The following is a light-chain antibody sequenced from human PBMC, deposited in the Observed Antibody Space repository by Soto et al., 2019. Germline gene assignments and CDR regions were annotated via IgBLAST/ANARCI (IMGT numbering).Light chain of an antibody. V-gene: IGKV1-5*03. CDR1: QNINSW. Sequence: DXXXTQSPSTLSASVGDRVTITCRASQNINSWLAWYQEKPGKAPKLLIYKASNLESGVPSRFSGSGSGTDFTLTISSLQPDDFATYHCQQYESFFPLTFGGGTKVEIK. CDR3: QQYESFFPLT. CDR2: KAS. J-gene: IGKJ4*01.